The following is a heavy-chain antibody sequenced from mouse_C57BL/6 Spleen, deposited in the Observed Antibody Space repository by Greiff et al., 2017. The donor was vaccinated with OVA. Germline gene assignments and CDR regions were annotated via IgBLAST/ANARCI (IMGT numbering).Heavy chain of an antibody. D-gene: IGHD2-4*01. CDR2: IRSKSNNYAT. CDR3: VRDYDVY. Sequence: DVQLVESGGGLVQPKGSLKLSCAASGFSFNTYAMNWVRQAPGKGLEWVARIRSKSNNYATYYADSVKDRITISRDDSESMLYLQMNNLETEDTAMYYCVRDYDVYWGQGTLVTVSA. CDR1: GFSFNTYA. J-gene: IGHJ3*01. V-gene: IGHV10-1*01.